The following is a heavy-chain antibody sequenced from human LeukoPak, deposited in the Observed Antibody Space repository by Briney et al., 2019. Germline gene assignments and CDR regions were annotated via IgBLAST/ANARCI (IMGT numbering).Heavy chain of an antibody. CDR2: ISAYNGNT. V-gene: IGHV1-18*01. Sequence: SVKVSCKASGYTFTSYGISWVRQAPGQGFEWMGWISAYNGNTNYAQKLQGRVTMTTDTSTSTAYMELRSLRSDGTAVYYCAREGADSSGYYHRYDYWGQGTLVTVSS. D-gene: IGHD3-22*01. CDR3: AREGADSSGYYHRYDY. J-gene: IGHJ4*02. CDR1: GYTFTSYG.